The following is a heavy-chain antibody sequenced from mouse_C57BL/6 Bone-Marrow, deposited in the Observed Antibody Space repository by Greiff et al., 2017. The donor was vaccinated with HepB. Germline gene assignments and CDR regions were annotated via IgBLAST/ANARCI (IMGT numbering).Heavy chain of an antibody. CDR1: GYAFSSSW. D-gene: IGHD2-3*01. Sequence: VQLQQSGPELVKPGASVKISCKASGYAFSSSWMNWVKQRPGKGLEWIGRIYPGDGDTNYNGKFKGKATLTADKSSSTAYMQLSSLTSEDSAVYFCARSGIYDGYSGFAYCGQGTLVTVSA. CDR3: ARSGIYDGYSGFAY. CDR2: IYPGDGDT. V-gene: IGHV1-82*01. J-gene: IGHJ3*01.